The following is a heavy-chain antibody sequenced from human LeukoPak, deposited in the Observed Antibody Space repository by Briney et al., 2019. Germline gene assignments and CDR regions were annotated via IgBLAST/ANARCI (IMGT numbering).Heavy chain of an antibody. J-gene: IGHJ4*02. D-gene: IGHD3-3*01. CDR1: GFTFSNYG. CDR2: ISYDGSNK. V-gene: IGHV3-30*18. Sequence: LGGSLRLSCVASGFTFSNYGMNWVRQAPGKGLEWVAVISYDGSNKYIADSVKGRFTISRDNSKNTLYLQMNSLRAEDTAVYYCAKGWGIPIFGVVTNWGQGTLVTVSS. CDR3: AKGWGIPIFGVVTN.